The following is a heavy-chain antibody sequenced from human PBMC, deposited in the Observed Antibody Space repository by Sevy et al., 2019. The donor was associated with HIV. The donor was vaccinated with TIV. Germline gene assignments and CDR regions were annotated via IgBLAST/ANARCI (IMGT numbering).Heavy chain of an antibody. CDR3: ANMQMGYCSSTSCY. J-gene: IGHJ4*02. CDR1: GFTVSRYA. D-gene: IGHD2-2*01. CDR2: ISGSGGST. Sequence: GGSLRLSCAASGFTVSRYAMSWVRQAPGKGLEWVSAISGSGGSTYYADSVKGRFTISRDNSKNTLYLQMNSLRAEDTAVYYCANMQMGYCSSTSCYWGQGTLVTVSS. V-gene: IGHV3-23*01.